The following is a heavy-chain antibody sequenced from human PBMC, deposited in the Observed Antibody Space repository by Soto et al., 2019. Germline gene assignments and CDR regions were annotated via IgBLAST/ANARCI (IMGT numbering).Heavy chain of an antibody. CDR3: ERADPPYYDILTGYPMAY. CDR2: ISAYNGNT. J-gene: IGHJ4*02. Sequence: ASVKVSCKASGYTFTSYGISWVRQAPGQGLEWMGWISAYNGNTNYAQKLQGRVTMTTDTSTSTAYMELRSLRSDDTAVYYCERADPPYYDILTGYPMAYWGQGTLVTVSS. CDR1: GYTFTSYG. D-gene: IGHD3-9*01. V-gene: IGHV1-18*01.